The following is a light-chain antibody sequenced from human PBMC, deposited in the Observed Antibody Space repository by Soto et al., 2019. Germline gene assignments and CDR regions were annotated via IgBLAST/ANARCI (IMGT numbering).Light chain of an antibody. CDR1: QDISNY. CDR2: DAS. CDR3: QQYENLPT. V-gene: IGKV1-33*01. J-gene: IGKJ5*01. Sequence: DIQMTQSPSSLSASVGDRVTITCQASQDISNYLNWYQHKPGKAPKLLIYDASNLETGVPSRFSGSGSGTDFTFTISRLQPEDIATYYCQQYENLPTFGQGTRVEIK.